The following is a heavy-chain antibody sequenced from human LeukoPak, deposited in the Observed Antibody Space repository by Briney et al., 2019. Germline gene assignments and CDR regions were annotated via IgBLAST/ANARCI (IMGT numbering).Heavy chain of an antibody. CDR2: IQYDGSYK. CDR3: AKNSRGTFDY. V-gene: IGHV3-30*02. CDR1: GFSFSSYG. Sequence: GGSLRLSCAASGFSFSSYGMHWVRQAPGKGLEWVAFIQYDGSYKYNEDSVKGRFTISRDNPENTMYLQMNSLRAEDTAVYYCAKNSRGTFDYWGQGTLVTVSS. D-gene: IGHD1-1*01. J-gene: IGHJ4*02.